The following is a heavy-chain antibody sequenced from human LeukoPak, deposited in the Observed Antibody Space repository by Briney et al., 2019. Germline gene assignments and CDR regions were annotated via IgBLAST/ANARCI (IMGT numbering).Heavy chain of an antibody. CDR1: GYSLTSYG. CDR2: ISAYNGNT. J-gene: IGHJ5*02. Sequence: ASVTVSCKPSGYSLTSYGIIWVPPAPGQGLAWMGWISAYNGNTNYAQKLQGRVSMTTDTSTSTAYMELRSLRSDDTAVYYCARAAPMVRGAIGETNWFDPWGQGTLVTVSS. D-gene: IGHD3-10*01. V-gene: IGHV1-18*01. CDR3: ARAAPMVRGAIGETNWFDP.